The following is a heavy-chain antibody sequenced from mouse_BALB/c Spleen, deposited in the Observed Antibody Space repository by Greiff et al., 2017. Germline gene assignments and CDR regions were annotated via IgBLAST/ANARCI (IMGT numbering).Heavy chain of an antibody. CDR3: ARPLYGNGPFAY. D-gene: IGHD2-10*02. V-gene: IGHV3-6*02. Sequence: DVKLQESGPGLVKPSQSLSLTCSVTGYSITSGYYWNWIRQFPGNKLEWMGYISYDGSNNYNPSLKNRISITRDTSKNQFFLKLNSVTTEDTATYYCARPLYGNGPFAYWGQGTLVTVSA. CDR2: ISYDGSN. J-gene: IGHJ3*01. CDR1: GYSITSGYY.